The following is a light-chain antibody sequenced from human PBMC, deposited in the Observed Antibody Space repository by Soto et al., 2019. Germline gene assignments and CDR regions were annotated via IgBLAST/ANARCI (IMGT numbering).Light chain of an antibody. J-gene: IGLJ1*01. Sequence: QSVLTQPPSASGSPGQSVTISCTGTSSDVGGYKYVSWFQQHPGKAPKLMICEVSKRPSGVPDRFSGSRSGNTASLTVCGLQAEDEADYYCCSDACSNNYVFGTGTKLTVL. CDR1: SSDVGGYKY. CDR3: CSDACSNNYV. V-gene: IGLV2-8*01. CDR2: EVS.